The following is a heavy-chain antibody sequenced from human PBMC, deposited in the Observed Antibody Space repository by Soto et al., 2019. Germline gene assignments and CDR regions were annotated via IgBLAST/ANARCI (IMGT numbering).Heavy chain of an antibody. CDR2: INWNSHSV. CDR3: VKGNLPDIVVVPGARGVLFYYLDV. V-gene: IGHV3-9*01. CDR1: GFTFDDFA. J-gene: IGHJ6*03. D-gene: IGHD2-2*01. Sequence: EVQLVESGGGLVQPGWSLRLSCAVSGFTFDDFAMHWVRRVPGKGLEWVSGINWNSHSVVYADSVRGRFTISRDNAKNSLYLQMNSLRSEDTALYYCVKGNLPDIVVVPGARGVLFYYLDVWGKGTAVTVSS.